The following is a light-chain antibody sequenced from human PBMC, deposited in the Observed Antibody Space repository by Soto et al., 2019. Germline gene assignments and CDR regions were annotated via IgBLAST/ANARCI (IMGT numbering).Light chain of an antibody. CDR2: RTD. J-gene: IGLJ3*02. CDR3: TAWDGSLDGRV. Sequence: QSVLTQPPSASGTPGQRVTISCSGSGSNIGTNTVNWYQQLPGTAPKLLIYRTDQRPAGIPDRFSGSKSGTSASLEISGLQSDDEADYYCTAWDGSLDGRVFGGGTKLTVL. V-gene: IGLV1-44*01. CDR1: GSNIGTNT.